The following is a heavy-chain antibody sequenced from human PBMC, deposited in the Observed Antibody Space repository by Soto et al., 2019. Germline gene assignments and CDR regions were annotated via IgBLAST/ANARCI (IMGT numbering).Heavy chain of an antibody. J-gene: IGHJ4*02. D-gene: IGHD2-15*01. CDR1: GGSFSGYY. CDR2: INHSGST. V-gene: IGHV4-34*01. Sequence: QVQLQQWGAGLLKPSETLSLTCAVYGGSFSGYYWSWIRQPPGKGLEWIGEINHSGSTNYNPSLKSRVTXXVXTXXHQFSLKLSSVTAADTAVYYCARGLVVVAATHFDYWGQGTLVTVSS. CDR3: ARGLVVVAATHFDY.